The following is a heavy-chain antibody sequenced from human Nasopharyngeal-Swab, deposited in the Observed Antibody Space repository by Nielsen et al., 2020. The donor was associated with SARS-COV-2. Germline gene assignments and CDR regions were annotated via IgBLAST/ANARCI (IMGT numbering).Heavy chain of an antibody. D-gene: IGHD3-10*01. CDR3: ARFRQYYYGMDV. CDR2: IWYDGSNK. Sequence: GGSLRLSCAASGFTFSAYSMHWVRQAPGKGLEWVAVIWYDGSNKYYADSVKGRFTISRDNSKNTLYLQMNSLRAEDTAVYYCARFRQYYYGMDVWGQGTTVTVSS. V-gene: IGHV3-33*08. J-gene: IGHJ6*02. CDR1: GFTFSAYS.